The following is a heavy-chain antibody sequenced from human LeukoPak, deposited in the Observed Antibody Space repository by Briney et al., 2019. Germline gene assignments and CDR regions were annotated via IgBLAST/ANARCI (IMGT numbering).Heavy chain of an antibody. CDR2: INHSGST. V-gene: IGHV4-34*01. J-gene: IGHJ4*02. D-gene: IGHD2-15*01. CDR3: ARRPLGYCSGGSCYKPEVDY. Sequence: TSETLSLTCAVYGGSFSGYYWSWIRQPPGKGLEWIGEINHSGSTNYNPSLKSRVTISVDTSKNQFSLKLNSVTAADTAVYYCARRPLGYCSGGSCYKPEVDYWGQGTLVTVSS. CDR1: GGSFSGYY.